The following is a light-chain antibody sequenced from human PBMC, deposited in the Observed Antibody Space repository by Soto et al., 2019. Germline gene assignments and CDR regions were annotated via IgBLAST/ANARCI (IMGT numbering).Light chain of an antibody. V-gene: IGKV3-20*01. CDR3: HQYGSSSWT. Sequence: DIVLTQSPGTLSLSPGERATLSCRASQSVGRNYLAWYQQKPGQAPRLLIYNASNRATGIPDRFSGSGSGTDFTLTISRLEPEDFAVYYCHQYGSSSWTFGQGTKVDIK. J-gene: IGKJ1*01. CDR2: NAS. CDR1: QSVGRNY.